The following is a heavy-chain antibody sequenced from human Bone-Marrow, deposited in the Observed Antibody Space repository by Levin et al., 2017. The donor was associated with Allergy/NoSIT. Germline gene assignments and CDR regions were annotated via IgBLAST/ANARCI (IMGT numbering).Heavy chain of an antibody. CDR3: ARDPGSASHDWYFDR. CDR1: GFTFTSSW. CDR2: IHSDGRGP. D-gene: IGHD6-19*01. Sequence: LSGGSLRLSCAASGFTFTSSWMHWVRQAPGKGLVWVSRIHSDGRGPSYADSVKGRFTISRDSAKNTVYLQMNSLRAEDTAVYYCARDPGSASHDWYFDRWGRGTLVTVSS. J-gene: IGHJ2*01. V-gene: IGHV3-74*01.